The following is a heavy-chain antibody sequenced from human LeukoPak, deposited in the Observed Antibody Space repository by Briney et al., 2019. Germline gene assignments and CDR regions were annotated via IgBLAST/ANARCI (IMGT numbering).Heavy chain of an antibody. Sequence: SETLSLTCAVYGGSFSGYYWSWIRQPPGKGLEWIGEINHSGSTSYNPSLKRRVTISVDTSKNQFSLKLSSVTAADTAVYYCARLGAVAGPIAGDAFDIWGQGTMVTVSS. CDR3: ARLGAVAGPIAGDAFDI. CDR1: GGSFSGYY. CDR2: INHSGST. J-gene: IGHJ3*02. D-gene: IGHD6-19*01. V-gene: IGHV4-34*01.